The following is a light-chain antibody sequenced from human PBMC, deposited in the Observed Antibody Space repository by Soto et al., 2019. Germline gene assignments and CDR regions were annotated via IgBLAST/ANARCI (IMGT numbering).Light chain of an antibody. Sequence: ETVMTQSPATLSLFPGERATLSCRASQSVSNNLAWYQQKSGQSPRLLIYGASTRATGIPDRFSGSGSGTEFTLTISSLQSEDFAVYYCQQYNNWPPITFGQGTRLEIK. V-gene: IGKV3D-15*01. CDR1: QSVSNN. CDR2: GAS. CDR3: QQYNNWPPIT. J-gene: IGKJ5*01.